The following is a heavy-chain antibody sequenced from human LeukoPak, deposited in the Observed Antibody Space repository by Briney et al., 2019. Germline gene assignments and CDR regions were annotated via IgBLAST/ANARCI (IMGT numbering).Heavy chain of an antibody. Sequence: SQTLSLTCAISGDIVSSNSASWNWIRQSPSRGLEWLGKTYYRSKWYNDYAVSVKSRITINPDTSKDQFSLQLNSVTPEDTAVYYCARADTSAFDYWGQGTLVTVSS. CDR1: GDIVSSNSAS. D-gene: IGHD3-16*01. CDR2: TYYRSKWYN. V-gene: IGHV6-1*01. J-gene: IGHJ4*02. CDR3: ARADTSAFDY.